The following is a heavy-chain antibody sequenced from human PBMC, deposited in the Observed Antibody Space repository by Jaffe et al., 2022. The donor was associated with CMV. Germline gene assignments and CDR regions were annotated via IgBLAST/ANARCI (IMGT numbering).Heavy chain of an antibody. CDR3: TRVMVVVAPKAQEPHLDY. Sequence: EVQLVESGGGLVQPGRSLRLSCTASGFTFGDYAMSWVRQAPGKGLEWVGFIRSKAYGGTTEYAASVKGRFTISRDDSKSIAYLQMNSLKTEDTAVYYCTRVMVVVAPKAQEPHLDYWGQGTLVTVSS. D-gene: IGHD2-15*01. CDR2: IRSKAYGGTT. J-gene: IGHJ4*02. CDR1: GFTFGDYA. V-gene: IGHV3-49*04.